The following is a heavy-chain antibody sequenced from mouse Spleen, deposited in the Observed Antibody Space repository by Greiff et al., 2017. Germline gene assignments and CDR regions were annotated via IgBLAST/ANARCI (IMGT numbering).Heavy chain of an antibody. CDR2: ISSGSSTI. CDR3: ARFDYGWFAY. D-gene: IGHD2-4*01. CDR1: GFTFSSFG. V-gene: IGHV5-17*02. Sequence: EVKLVESGGGLVQPGGSRKLSCAASGFTFSSFGMHWVRQAPEKGLEWVAYISSGSSTIYYADTVKGRFTISRDNPKNTLFLQMTSLRSEDTAMYYCARFDYGWFAYWGQGTLVTVSA. J-gene: IGHJ3*01.